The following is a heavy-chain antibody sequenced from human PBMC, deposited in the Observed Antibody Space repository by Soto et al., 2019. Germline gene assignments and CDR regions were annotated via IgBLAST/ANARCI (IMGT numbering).Heavy chain of an antibody. CDR1: GGTFNNYA. CDR3: ARGGVDVVATSAFDY. Sequence: QVQLVQSGAEVKKPGSSVKVSCKASGGTFNNYAISWVRQAPGQGLEWMGGIIPIIGTADYAHKFQGRLAISAEESTGTTFIELSSLRSEDTALYYCARGGVDVVATSAFDYWGQGTLVTVSS. D-gene: IGHD5-12*01. V-gene: IGHV1-69*01. CDR2: IIPIIGTA. J-gene: IGHJ4*02.